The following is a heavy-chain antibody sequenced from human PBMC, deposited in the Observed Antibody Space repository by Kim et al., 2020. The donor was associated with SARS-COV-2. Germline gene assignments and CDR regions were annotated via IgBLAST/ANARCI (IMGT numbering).Heavy chain of an antibody. D-gene: IGHD3-16*01. Sequence: SETLSLTCTVSGGSISSSSYYWGWIRQPPGKGLDCFGSIYYSGSTYYNPSLKRRVTISVNTSKNQYSLKLSSVNAANTAVYYCPRRRGEVSLNYLGQGTL. J-gene: IGHJ4*02. V-gene: IGHV4-39*01. CDR3: PRRRGEVSLNY. CDR2: IYYSGST. CDR1: GGSISSSSYY.